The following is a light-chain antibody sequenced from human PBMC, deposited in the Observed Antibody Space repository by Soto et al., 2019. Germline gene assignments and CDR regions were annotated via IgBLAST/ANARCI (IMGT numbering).Light chain of an antibody. CDR3: QHYNSYSEA. Sequence: EIVLTQSPGTLSLSPGERATLSCGASQSVTSNYLAWYQQKPGQAPRLLIFGASIRVTGIPARFSGSGSGTEFTLTISSLQPDDFATYYCQHYNSYSEAFGQGTKVDIK. J-gene: IGKJ1*01. CDR1: QSVTSNY. CDR2: GAS. V-gene: IGKV3-20*01.